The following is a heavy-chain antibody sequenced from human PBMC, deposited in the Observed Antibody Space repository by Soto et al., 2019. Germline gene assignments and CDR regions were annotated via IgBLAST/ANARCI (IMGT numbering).Heavy chain of an antibody. Sequence: QVQLVESGGGVVQPGRSLRLSCAASGFTFSSYGMHWVRQAPGKGLEWVAVIWYDGSNKYYADSVKGRFTIYRDNSKNTLYLQMNSLRAEDTAVYYCAREVAAYFDYWGQGTLVTVSS. CDR3: AREVAAYFDY. V-gene: IGHV3-33*01. CDR1: GFTFSSYG. CDR2: IWYDGSNK. J-gene: IGHJ4*02. D-gene: IGHD6-13*01.